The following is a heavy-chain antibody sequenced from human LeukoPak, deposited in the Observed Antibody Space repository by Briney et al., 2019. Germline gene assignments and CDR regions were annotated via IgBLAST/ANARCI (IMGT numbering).Heavy chain of an antibody. CDR1: GGAFSGFY. J-gene: IGHJ5*02. V-gene: IGHV4-34*01. CDR3: ARGRSHNWFDP. Sequence: SETLSLTCAVNGGAFSGFYCTWIRQPPGKGLEWIGEVNHSGGTQYNPSLKSRMTLSVDSSNNHASLTLTCVTAADTAVYYCARGRSHNWFDPWGQGTLVTVSS. CDR2: VNHSGGT.